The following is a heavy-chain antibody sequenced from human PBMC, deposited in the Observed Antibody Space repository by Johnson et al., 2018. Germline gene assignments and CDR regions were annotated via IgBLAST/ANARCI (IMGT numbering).Heavy chain of an antibody. J-gene: IGHJ4*02. CDR2: ISYDGSDK. CDR3: AKGRRGTVTPFDY. D-gene: IGHD4-17*01. Sequence: QVQLVESGGGVVQPGGSLRLSCAASGFTFSTYAMHWVRQAPGRGLEWVAVISYDGSDKSYADSVKGRFTISRDNSKNTLYLQMNSLRAEDTAVYYCAKGRRGTVTPFDYWGQGTLVTVSS. CDR1: GFTFSTYA. V-gene: IGHV3-30*18.